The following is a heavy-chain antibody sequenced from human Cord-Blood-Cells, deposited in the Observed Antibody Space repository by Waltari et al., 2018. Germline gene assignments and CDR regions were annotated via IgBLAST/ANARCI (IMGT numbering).Heavy chain of an antibody. CDR2: IYYSGST. Sequence: QVQLQESGPGLVKPSQTLSLPCTVSGGPISRGGYYWSWLRQHPGKGLGWIGYIYYSGSTYYNPSLKSRVTISVDTSKNQFSLKLSSVTAADTAVYYCARVRGGFSNWFDPWGQGTLVTVSS. CDR1: GGPISRGGYY. J-gene: IGHJ5*02. D-gene: IGHD3-10*01. V-gene: IGHV4-31*03. CDR3: ARVRGGFSNWFDP.